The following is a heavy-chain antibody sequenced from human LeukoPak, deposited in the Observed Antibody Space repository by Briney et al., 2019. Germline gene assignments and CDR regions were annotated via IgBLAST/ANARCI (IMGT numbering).Heavy chain of an antibody. V-gene: IGHV4-59*12. Sequence: SETLSLTCTVSGDSISNYYWNWTRQAPGKGLEWIGYIFYSGGTNYNSSLKSRATISVDRSKNQFSLRLSSVTAADTAVYYCARAKEGTSLVLSFKYHYYFLDVWGIGTTVTVSS. CDR2: IFYSGGT. D-gene: IGHD2-2*01. CDR3: ARAKEGTSLVLSFKYHYYFLDV. J-gene: IGHJ6*04. CDR1: GDSISNYY.